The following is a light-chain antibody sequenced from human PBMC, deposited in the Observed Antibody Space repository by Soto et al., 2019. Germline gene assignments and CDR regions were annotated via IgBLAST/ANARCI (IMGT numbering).Light chain of an antibody. CDR3: QQRANLWT. CDR1: QSVYSL. CDR2: DAA. V-gene: IGKV3-11*01. Sequence: EIVLTQSPATLSLSPGERATVSCRASQSVYSLLAWFQQKPGQVPRLLIYDAATRATGIPARFSGSGYGTDFTLTISSPEPEDFAVYFCQQRANLWTFGQGTRVQIK. J-gene: IGKJ1*01.